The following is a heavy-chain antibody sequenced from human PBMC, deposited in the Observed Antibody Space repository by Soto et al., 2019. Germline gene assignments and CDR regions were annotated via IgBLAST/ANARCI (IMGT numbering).Heavy chain of an antibody. D-gene: IGHD3-10*01. Sequence: EVQVVESGGGLVQPGGSLRLSCAASGLTFSGYWMSWVRQAPGKGLEWVASIKKDGSEEYDVDSVKGRFTISRDNAKKSLYLQMNSMRAEDTAVYYCARYGFFFGMDVWGQGTTVTLS. J-gene: IGHJ6*01. CDR1: GLTFSGYW. CDR3: ARYGFFFGMDV. CDR2: IKKDGSEE. V-gene: IGHV3-7*03.